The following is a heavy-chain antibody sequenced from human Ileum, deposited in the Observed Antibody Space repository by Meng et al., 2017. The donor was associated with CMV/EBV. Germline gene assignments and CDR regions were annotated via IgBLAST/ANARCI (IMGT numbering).Heavy chain of an antibody. V-gene: IGHV1-69*05. CDR3: AIEYSSGWYGGDRDY. CDR1: GGTFSSYA. Sequence: SGGTFSSYAISWVRQAPGQGLEWMGGIIPIFGTANEAKKFQGKVTITTDESTSTAYMELSSLRSEDTAVYYCAIEYSSGWYGGDRDYWGQGTLVTVSS. CDR2: IIPIFGTA. D-gene: IGHD6-19*01. J-gene: IGHJ4*02.